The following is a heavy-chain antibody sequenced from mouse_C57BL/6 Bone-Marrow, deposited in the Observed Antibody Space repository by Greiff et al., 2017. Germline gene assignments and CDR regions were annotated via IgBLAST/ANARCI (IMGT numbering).Heavy chain of an antibody. V-gene: IGHV5-4*01. CDR1: GFTFSSYA. D-gene: IGHD1-1*01. CDR3: ARDRDYYGSSPSYWYFDV. J-gene: IGHJ1*03. CDR2: ISDGGSYT. Sequence: EVQGVESGGGLVKPGGSLKLSCAASGFTFSSYAMSWVRQTPEKRLEWVATISDGGSYTYYPDNVKGRFTISRDNAKNNLYLQMSHLKSEDTAMYYCARDRDYYGSSPSYWYFDVWGTGTTVTVSS.